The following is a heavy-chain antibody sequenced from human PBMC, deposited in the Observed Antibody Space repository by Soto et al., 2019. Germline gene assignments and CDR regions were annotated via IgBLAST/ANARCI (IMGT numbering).Heavy chain of an antibody. CDR3: ARQYRITIFGNYYMDV. V-gene: IGHV5-51*01. Sequence: PGESLKISCKGSGYSFTSYWIGWVRQMPGKGLKWMGIIYPGDSDTRYSPSFQGQVTISADKSISTAYLQWSSLKASDTAMYYCARQYRITIFGNYYMDVWGKGTTVTVSS. CDR1: GYSFTSYW. D-gene: IGHD3-3*01. CDR2: IYPGDSDT. J-gene: IGHJ6*03.